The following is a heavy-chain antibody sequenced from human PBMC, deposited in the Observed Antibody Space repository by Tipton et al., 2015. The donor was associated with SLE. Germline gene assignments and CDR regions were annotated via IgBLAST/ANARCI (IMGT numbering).Heavy chain of an antibody. J-gene: IGHJ4*02. CDR3: AREEDSGGGILDY. D-gene: IGHD2-15*01. V-gene: IGHV4-31*03. CDR2: IFYRGSI. CDR1: GVSISQTDYY. Sequence: TLSLTCTVSGVSISQTDYYWIWFRQFPGKGLELIAYIFYRGSIYYNPSLKSRLTISADASKNQFSLNLTSVRAADSALYYCAREEDSGGGILDYWGQGILVTVSS.